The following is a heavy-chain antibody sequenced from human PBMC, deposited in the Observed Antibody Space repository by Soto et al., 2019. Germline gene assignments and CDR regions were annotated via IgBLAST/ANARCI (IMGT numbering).Heavy chain of an antibody. CDR2: IYPGDSDT. D-gene: IGHD1-26*01. CDR1: GYSFTSYW. Sequence: GESLKISCKGSGYSFTSYWIGWVRQMPGKGLEWMGTIYPGDSDTRYSPSFQGQVTISADKSISTAYLQWSSLKASDTAMYYCARHGSGSYYYYGMDVWGQGTTVTVS. J-gene: IGHJ6*02. V-gene: IGHV5-51*01. CDR3: ARHGSGSYYYYGMDV.